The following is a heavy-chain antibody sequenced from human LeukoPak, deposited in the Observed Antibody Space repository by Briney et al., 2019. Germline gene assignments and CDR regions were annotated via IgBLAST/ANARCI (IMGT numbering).Heavy chain of an antibody. CDR3: ARDAPYCSGGSCYVDN. Sequence: GGSLSLSGAASGFTFSSFWMRWLRQAPGRGLEWVANIKEDGSEKDYVDSVKGRFTISRDNAKNSLYLQMYRLRAEDTAVYYCARDAPYCSGGSCYVDNWGQGIPVTVSS. CDR2: IKEDGSEK. D-gene: IGHD2-15*01. CDR1: GFTFSSFW. J-gene: IGHJ4*02. V-gene: IGHV3-7*05.